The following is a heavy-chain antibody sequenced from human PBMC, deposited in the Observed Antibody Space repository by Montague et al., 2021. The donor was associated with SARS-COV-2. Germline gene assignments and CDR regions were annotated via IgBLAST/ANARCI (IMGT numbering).Heavy chain of an antibody. V-gene: IGHV4-61*02. CDR2: IYTSGST. CDR1: GGSISSGNYY. CDR3: ARGVGSRYDWGHDS. J-gene: IGHJ4*02. Sequence: TLPLTCTVSGGSISSGNYYWSWIRQPAGKGLEWIGRIYTSGSTNYNPSLKSRVTISTDTSKNQFSLKLSSMTAADTAVYYCARGVGSRYDWGHDSWGQGTLVTVSS. D-gene: IGHD3-3*01.